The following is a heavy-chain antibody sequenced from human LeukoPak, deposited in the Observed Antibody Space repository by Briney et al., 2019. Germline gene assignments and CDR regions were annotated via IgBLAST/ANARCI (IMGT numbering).Heavy chain of an antibody. D-gene: IGHD3-22*01. CDR1: GFTFSSYD. J-gene: IGHJ3*02. Sequence: PGGSLRLSCAASGFTFSSYDMHWVRQATGKGLEWVSAIGTADDTYYPGSVKGRFTISRENAKNSLYLQMNSLRAGDTAVYYCARGVGYYDSSGYSYAFDIWGQGTMVTVSS. CDR2: IGTADDT. V-gene: IGHV3-13*01. CDR3: ARGVGYYDSSGYSYAFDI.